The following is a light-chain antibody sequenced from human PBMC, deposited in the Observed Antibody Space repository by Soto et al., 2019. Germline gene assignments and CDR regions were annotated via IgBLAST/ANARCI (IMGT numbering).Light chain of an antibody. J-gene: IGLJ1*01. Sequence: QSALTQPASVSGSPGQSITISCTGTSSDVGGYNSVSWYQQHPGKAPKLTIYDVDNRPSGVSNRFSGSKSGNTASLTISGLQAEDEADYYCSSYTSTSTQVFGTGTKLTVL. V-gene: IGLV2-14*01. CDR1: SSDVGGYNS. CDR2: DVD. CDR3: SSYTSTSTQV.